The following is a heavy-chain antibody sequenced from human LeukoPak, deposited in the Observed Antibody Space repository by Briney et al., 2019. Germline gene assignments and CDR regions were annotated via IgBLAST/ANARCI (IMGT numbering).Heavy chain of an antibody. Sequence: PSETLSLTCAVYGGSFSGYYWSWIRQPPGKGLEWIGEINHSGSTNYNPSLKSRVTISVDTSKKQFSLKLSSVTAADTAVYYCARAAGRYYYGSGSYYPSDSFDYWGQGTLVTVSS. D-gene: IGHD3-10*01. CDR3: ARAAGRYYYGSGSYYPSDSFDY. CDR2: INHSGST. V-gene: IGHV4-34*01. CDR1: GGSFSGYY. J-gene: IGHJ4*02.